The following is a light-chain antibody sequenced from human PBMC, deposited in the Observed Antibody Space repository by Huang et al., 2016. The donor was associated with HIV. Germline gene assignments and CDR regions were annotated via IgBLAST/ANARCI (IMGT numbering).Light chain of an antibody. V-gene: IGKV3-15*01. CDR1: RSVSST. CDR3: QQYNSWPGT. Sequence: STRAGTDGETSRLPVGASRSVSSTLGLDHQKPGQAPRLLIYSASTRATGIPARCSGSGSGTEFTLTISSLQSEDFAVYHCQQYNSWPGTFGQGTKVEIK. J-gene: IGKJ1*01. CDR2: SAS.